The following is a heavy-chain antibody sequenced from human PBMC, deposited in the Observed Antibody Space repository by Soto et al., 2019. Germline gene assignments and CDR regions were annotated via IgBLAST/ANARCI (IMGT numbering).Heavy chain of an antibody. CDR3: AREKGGGSYFRY. D-gene: IGHD1-26*01. Sequence: PGGSLRLSCAASGFTFSSYGMHWVRQAPGKGLEWVAVIWYDGSNKYYADSVKGRFTISRDNSKNTLYLQMNSLRAEDTAVYYCAREKGGGSYFRYWGQGTLVTVYS. V-gene: IGHV3-33*01. J-gene: IGHJ4*02. CDR2: IWYDGSNK. CDR1: GFTFSSYG.